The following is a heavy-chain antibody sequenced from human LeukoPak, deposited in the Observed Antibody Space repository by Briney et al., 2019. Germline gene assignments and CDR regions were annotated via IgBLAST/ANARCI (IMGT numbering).Heavy chain of an antibody. D-gene: IGHD2-15*01. V-gene: IGHV1-46*01. Sequence: ASVKVSCTASGYTFTIYYMHWVRQAPGQGLEWMGIINPSGGSTSYAQKFQGRVTMTRDTSTSTVYMELSSLRSEDTAVYYCARAVYCSGGSCYSGPTFDYWGQGTLVTVSS. CDR2: INPSGGST. CDR3: ARAVYCSGGSCYSGPTFDY. J-gene: IGHJ4*02. CDR1: GYTFTIYY.